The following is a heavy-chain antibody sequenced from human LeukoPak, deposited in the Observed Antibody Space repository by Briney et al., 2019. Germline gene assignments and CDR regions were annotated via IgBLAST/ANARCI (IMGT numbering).Heavy chain of an antibody. V-gene: IGHV1-46*01. J-gene: IGHJ4*02. CDR1: GHTFTSYY. CDR3: ARGSSGWYSVAY. Sequence: ASVKVSCKASGHTFTSYYMNWVRQAPGQGLEWMGIINPSGGSTSYAQKFQGRVTMTRDTSTSTVYMELSSLRSEDTAVYYCARGSSGWYSVAYWGQGTLVTVSS. D-gene: IGHD6-19*01. CDR2: INPSGGST.